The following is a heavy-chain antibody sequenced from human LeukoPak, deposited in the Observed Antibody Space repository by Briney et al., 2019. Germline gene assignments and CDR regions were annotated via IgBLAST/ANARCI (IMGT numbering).Heavy chain of an antibody. CDR2: ISSSSSYI. CDR1: GFTFSSYS. V-gene: IGHV3-21*01. CDR3: ARVGGATIDY. Sequence: GGSLRLSCAASGFTFSSYSMNWVRQAPGKVLEWVSSISSSSSYIYYADSVKGRFTISRDNAKNSLYLQMNSLRAEDTAVYYCARVGGATIDYWGQGTLVTVSS. D-gene: IGHD3-10*01. J-gene: IGHJ4*02.